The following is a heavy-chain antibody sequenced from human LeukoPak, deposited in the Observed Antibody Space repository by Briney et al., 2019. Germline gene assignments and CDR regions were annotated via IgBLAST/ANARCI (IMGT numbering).Heavy chain of an antibody. J-gene: IGHJ4*02. CDR2: ISDSGDGT. D-gene: IGHD4/OR15-4a*01. Sequence: GGSLRLSCAASGFTFSSYAMTWVRQAPGKGLAWVSGISDSGDGTYYADSVKGRFTISRDDSKNTLYLQMNSLRDEDTALYYCANGLSPDYWGQGTLVTVSS. CDR3: ANGLSPDY. V-gene: IGHV3-23*01. CDR1: GFTFSSYA.